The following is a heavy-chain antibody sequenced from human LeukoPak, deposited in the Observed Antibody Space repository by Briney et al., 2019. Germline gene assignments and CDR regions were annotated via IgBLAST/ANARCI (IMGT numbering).Heavy chain of an antibody. CDR1: GGSFSGYY. CDR2: INHSGST. V-gene: IGHV4-34*01. Sequence: SETLSLTCAVYGGSFSGYYWSWIRQPPGKGLEWIGEINHSGSTNYNPSLKSRVTISVDTSKNQFSLKLSSVTAADTAVYYCARAVIWFGELDMGIHFDYWGQGTLVTVSS. J-gene: IGHJ4*02. D-gene: IGHD3-10*01. CDR3: ARAVIWFGELDMGIHFDY.